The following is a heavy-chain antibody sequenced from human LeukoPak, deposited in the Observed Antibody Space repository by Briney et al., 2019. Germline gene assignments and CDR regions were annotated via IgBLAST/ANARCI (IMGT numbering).Heavy chain of an antibody. D-gene: IGHD3-10*01. CDR1: GCSFTSYW. V-gene: IGHV5-51*01. CDR3: ARRWFGELDNWFDP. J-gene: IGHJ5*02. Sequence: GESLQISCKGSGCSFTSYWIGWVRQMPGKGLEWMGVIYPGDSDTRYSPSFQGQVTISADKSISTAYLQWSSLKASDTAMYYCARRWFGELDNWFDPWGQGTLVTVSS. CDR2: IYPGDSDT.